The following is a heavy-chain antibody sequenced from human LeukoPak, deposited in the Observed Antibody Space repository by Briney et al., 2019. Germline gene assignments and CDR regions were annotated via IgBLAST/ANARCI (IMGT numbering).Heavy chain of an antibody. CDR3: ARDPAGGSPPYYYGMDV. Sequence: GGSLRLSCAASGFTVSSNYMSWVRQAPGKGLEWVSVIYSGGSTYYADSVKGRFTISRDNSKNTLYLQMNSLRAEDTAVYYCARDPAGGSPPYYYGMDVWGQGTTVTVSS. CDR1: GFTVSSNY. D-gene: IGHD1-26*01. CDR2: IYSGGST. J-gene: IGHJ6*02. V-gene: IGHV3-66*01.